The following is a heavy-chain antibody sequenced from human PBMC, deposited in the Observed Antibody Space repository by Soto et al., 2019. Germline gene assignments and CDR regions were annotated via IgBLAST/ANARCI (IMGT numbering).Heavy chain of an antibody. CDR3: ARYDYNGYYFDY. Sequence: AAVKVSCKASGYTFTGYYMHWVRQAPGQGLEWMGWINPNSGGTNYAQKFQGWVTMTRDTSISTAYMELSRLRSDDTAVYYCARYDYNGYYFDYWGQGTLVTVSS. CDR1: GYTFTGYY. V-gene: IGHV1-2*04. D-gene: IGHD4-4*01. J-gene: IGHJ4*02. CDR2: INPNSGGT.